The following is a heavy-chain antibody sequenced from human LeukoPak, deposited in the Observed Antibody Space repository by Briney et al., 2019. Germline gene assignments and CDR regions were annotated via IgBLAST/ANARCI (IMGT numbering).Heavy chain of an antibody. D-gene: IGHD3-22*01. CDR2: ISSSSSYI. CDR3: ARATHYYESSGYDY. J-gene: IGHJ4*02. CDR1: GFTFSSYS. V-gene: IGHV3-21*04. Sequence: GGSLRLSCAASGFTFSSYSMNWVRQAPGKGLEWVSSISSSSSYIYYADSVKGRFTISRDNAKNSLYLQMNSLRAEDTALYYCARATHYYESSGYDYWGQGTLVTVSS.